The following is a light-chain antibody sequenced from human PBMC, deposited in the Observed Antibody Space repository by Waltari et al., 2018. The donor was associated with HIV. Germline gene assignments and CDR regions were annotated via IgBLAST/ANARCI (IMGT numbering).Light chain of an antibody. Sequence: DIQMTQSPSSVSASVGDRVTITCQTTQDISIYLNWFQQKPGKAPKLLIYDASNLEAGVPSRFSGSGSGTDFTFTINNFQPEDVATYYCQQYDNLPLTFGGGAKVEIK. CDR1: QDISIY. J-gene: IGKJ4*01. CDR2: DAS. V-gene: IGKV1-33*01. CDR3: QQYDNLPLT.